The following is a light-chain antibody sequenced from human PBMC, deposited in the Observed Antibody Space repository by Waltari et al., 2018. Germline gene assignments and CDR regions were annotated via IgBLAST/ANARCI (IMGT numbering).Light chain of an antibody. V-gene: IGKV1-16*01. CDR1: QGISNY. CDR3: QQYHGDSPT. J-gene: IGKJ1*01. CDR2: DAS. Sequence: DIQMTQPPSSLSASVGDRVTITCRARQGISNYLAWYQQKPGEAPEVLIYDASSLRSGVPSRFSGSGSGTEFTLTISSLQPGDFATYYCQQYHGDSPTFGQGTRVEIK.